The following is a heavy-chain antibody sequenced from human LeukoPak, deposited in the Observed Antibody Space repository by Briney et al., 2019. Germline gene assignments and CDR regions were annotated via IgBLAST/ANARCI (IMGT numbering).Heavy chain of an antibody. CDR2: ISYDGSNK. CDR3: ARAAYSSTWYSRYFDL. Sequence: GGSLRLSWAAAGFTFSSYAMHWVRQAPGKGLEWVAVISYDGSNKYYADSVKGRFTISRDNSKNTLYLQMNSLRAEDTAVYYCARAAYSSTWYSRYFDLWGRGTLVTVSS. J-gene: IGHJ2*01. V-gene: IGHV3-30*04. D-gene: IGHD6-13*01. CDR1: GFTFSSYA.